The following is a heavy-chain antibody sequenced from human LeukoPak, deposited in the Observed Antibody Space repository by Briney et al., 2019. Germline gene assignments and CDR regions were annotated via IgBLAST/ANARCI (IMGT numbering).Heavy chain of an antibody. V-gene: IGHV3-23*01. CDR1: GFTFSSYD. Sequence: PGGSLRLSCAASGFTFSSYDMSWVRQAPGKGLEWVSGISGGGNTFYSDSVRGRFTISRDNSKNTLYLDMNSLRAEDTAVYYCARRAGAYSHPYDYWGQGTLVTVSS. CDR3: ARRAGAYSHPYDY. J-gene: IGHJ4*02. D-gene: IGHD4/OR15-4a*01. CDR2: ISGGGNT.